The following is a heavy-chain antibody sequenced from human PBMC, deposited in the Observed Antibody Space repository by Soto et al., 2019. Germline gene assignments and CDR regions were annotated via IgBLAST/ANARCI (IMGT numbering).Heavy chain of an antibody. V-gene: IGHV3-30-3*01. CDR2: ISYDGSNK. Sequence: QVQLVESGGGVVQPGRSLRLSCAASGFTFSSYAMHWVRQAPGKGLEWVAVISYDGSNKYYADSVKGRFTISRDNSKNTLYLQMNSLRAEDKAVYYCARGAVAGNYYYGMDVWGQGTTVTVSS. D-gene: IGHD6-19*01. CDR1: GFTFSSYA. CDR3: ARGAVAGNYYYGMDV. J-gene: IGHJ6*02.